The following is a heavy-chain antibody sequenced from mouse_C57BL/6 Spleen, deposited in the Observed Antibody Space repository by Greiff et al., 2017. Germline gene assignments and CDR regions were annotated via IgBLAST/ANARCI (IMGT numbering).Heavy chain of an antibody. CDR1: GYTFTSYW. Sequence: QVQLQQPGAELVKPGASVKLSCKASGYTFTSYWMHWVKQRPGQGLEWIGMIHPNSGSTNYNEKFKSKATLTVDKSSSTAYMQLSSLTSEDSAVYYCAREGAYYSTYVDYWGQGTTLTVSS. CDR3: AREGAYYSTYVDY. CDR2: IHPNSGST. V-gene: IGHV1-64*01. J-gene: IGHJ2*01. D-gene: IGHD2-5*01.